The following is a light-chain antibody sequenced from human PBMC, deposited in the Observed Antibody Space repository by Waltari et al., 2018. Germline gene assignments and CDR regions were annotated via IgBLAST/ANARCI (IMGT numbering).Light chain of an antibody. V-gene: IGKV1-39*01. J-gene: IGKJ1*01. CDR3: QHTYSIPWT. CDR2: AAS. Sequence: IQMTQSPSSLSAFVGDRVTITCRASQYISSYLNWYQHKSGKAPKLLIYAASSLQSGVPSRFSGSGSGTDFTLTISNLQPEDFATYFCQHTYSIPWTFGQGTKVEIE. CDR1: QYISSY.